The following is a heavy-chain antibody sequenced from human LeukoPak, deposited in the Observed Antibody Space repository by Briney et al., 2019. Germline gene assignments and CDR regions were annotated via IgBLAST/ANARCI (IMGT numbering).Heavy chain of an antibody. CDR3: ARFRPNLGHFYFDY. D-gene: IGHD1-1*01. CDR1: GGSITTYY. CDR2: IYYSGST. V-gene: IGHV4-59*01. Sequence: PETLSLTCTVSGGSITTYYWSWIRQPPGKGLEWFGYIYYSGSTNYNPSLKSRVTISVDTSKNQFSLKLSSVTAADTAVYYCARFRPNLGHFYFDYWGQGTLVTVSS. J-gene: IGHJ4*02.